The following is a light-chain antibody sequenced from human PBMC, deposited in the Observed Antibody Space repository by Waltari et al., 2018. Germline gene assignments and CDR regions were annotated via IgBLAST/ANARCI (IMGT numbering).Light chain of an antibody. Sequence: DIVLTQSPDSLAVSLGERATINCKSSQSVSYSSNNKNYLAWYQQKPGQPPNLLIYWASTRQSGVPDRCSGSGSGTDFTLTITTLQAEDVAVYYCQQYYSTPLTFGGGTKVEIK. V-gene: IGKV4-1*01. CDR2: WAS. J-gene: IGKJ4*01. CDR1: QSVSYSSNNKNY. CDR3: QQYYSTPLT.